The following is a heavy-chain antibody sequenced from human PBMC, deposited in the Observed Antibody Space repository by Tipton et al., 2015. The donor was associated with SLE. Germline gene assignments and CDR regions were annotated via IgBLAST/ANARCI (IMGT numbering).Heavy chain of an antibody. CDR3: VERYDTFDI. CDR1: GYTFTSYD. CDR2: ISHYTGNT. Sequence: GAEVKKPGASVKVSCKASGYTFTSYDIHWVRQAPGQGLEWMGWISHYTGNTDYAQRLQGRVTMTTDTPPTTAYMELRSLRSDDTAVYYCVERYDTFDIWGQGTMVTVSS. D-gene: IGHD1-1*01. J-gene: IGHJ3*02. V-gene: IGHV1-18*01.